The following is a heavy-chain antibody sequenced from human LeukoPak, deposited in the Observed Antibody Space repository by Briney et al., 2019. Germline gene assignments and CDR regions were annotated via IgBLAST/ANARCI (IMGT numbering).Heavy chain of an antibody. CDR1: GGSFSGYY. CDR2: IYYGGNT. J-gene: IGHJ4*02. D-gene: IGHD2-15*01. V-gene: IGHV4-34*01. CDR3: ARRTSYCSGGSCYHYYFDY. Sequence: SETLSLTCAVYGGSFSGYYWSWIRQPPGKGLEWIGSIYYGGNTYYNPSLKSRVTISVDTSKNQFSLKLSSVTAADTAVYYCARRTSYCSGGSCYHYYFDYWGQGTLVTVSS.